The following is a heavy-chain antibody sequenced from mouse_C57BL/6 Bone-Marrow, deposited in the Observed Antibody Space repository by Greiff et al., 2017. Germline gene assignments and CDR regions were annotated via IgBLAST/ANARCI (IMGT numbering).Heavy chain of an antibody. D-gene: IGHD4-1*01. CDR2: INPNNGGT. CDR3: AVPTGFDY. CDR1: GYTFTDYY. V-gene: IGHV1-26*01. Sequence: EVQLQQSGPELVKPGASVKISCKASGYTFTDYYMNWVKQSHGQSLEWIGDINPNNGGTSYNQKFKGKATLAVDKPSSTAYIELRSLASEDSAVYYCAVPTGFDYWGQGTTLTVSS. J-gene: IGHJ2*01.